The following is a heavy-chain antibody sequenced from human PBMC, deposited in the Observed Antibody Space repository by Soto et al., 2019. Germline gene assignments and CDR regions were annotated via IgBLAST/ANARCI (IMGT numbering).Heavy chain of an antibody. CDR1: GGSFSGYY. Sequence: ETLSLTCAVYGGSFSGYYWSWIRQPPGKGLEWIGEINHSGSTNYNPSLKSRVTISVDTSKNQFSLKLSSVTAADTAVYYCARGRSSGWYVKYYFDYWGQGTLVTVSS. CDR2: INHSGST. J-gene: IGHJ4*02. CDR3: ARGRSSGWYVKYYFDY. V-gene: IGHV4-34*01. D-gene: IGHD6-19*01.